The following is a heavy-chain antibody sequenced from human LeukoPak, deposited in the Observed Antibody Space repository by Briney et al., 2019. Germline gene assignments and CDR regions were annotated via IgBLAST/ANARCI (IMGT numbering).Heavy chain of an antibody. J-gene: IGHJ6*02. CDR1: GYTFTGYY. Sequence: ASVKVSCNASGYTFTGYYMHWVRQAPGPGLEWVGWVNPNSGGTNYEQKFQGRVTMTRDTSFSTAYMELSRLRSADTAVYYCARVGELEGYQLLYYYYGMDVWGQGTTVTVSS. CDR3: ARVGELEGYQLLYYYYGMDV. D-gene: IGHD2-2*01. CDR2: VNPNSGGT. V-gene: IGHV1-2*02.